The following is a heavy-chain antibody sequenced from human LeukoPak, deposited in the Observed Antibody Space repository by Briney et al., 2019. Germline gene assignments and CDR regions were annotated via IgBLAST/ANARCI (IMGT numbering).Heavy chain of an antibody. Sequence: SVKVSCKASGGTFSSYAISWVRQAPGQGLEWMGRIIPILGIANYAQKFQGRVTITADKSTSTAYMELSSLRSEDTAVYYCARVRYYYDAFDIWGQGTMVTVSS. V-gene: IGHV1-69*04. CDR1: GGTFSSYA. D-gene: IGHD3-10*01. CDR3: ARVRYYYDAFDI. J-gene: IGHJ3*02. CDR2: IIPILGIA.